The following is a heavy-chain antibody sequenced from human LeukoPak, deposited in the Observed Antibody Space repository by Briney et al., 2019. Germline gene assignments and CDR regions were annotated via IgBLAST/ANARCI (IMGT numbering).Heavy chain of an antibody. CDR2: ISYDGSNK. CDR3: ARASSPIVYGSFDP. V-gene: IGHV3-30*04. J-gene: IGHJ5*02. CDR1: GFTFSSYA. Sequence: GRSLRLSCAASGFTFSSYAMHWVRQAPDKGLEWVAVISYDGSNKYYADSVKGRFTISRDNSKNTLYLQMNSLRAEDTAVYYCARASSPIVYGSFDPWGQGTLVTVSS. D-gene: IGHD2-8*01.